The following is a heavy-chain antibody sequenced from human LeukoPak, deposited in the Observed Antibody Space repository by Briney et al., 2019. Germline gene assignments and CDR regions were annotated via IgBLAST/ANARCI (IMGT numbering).Heavy chain of an antibody. V-gene: IGHV4-59*08. CDR2: IYYSGST. D-gene: IGHD2-2*02. Sequence: SETLSLTCTVSGGSISSYYWSWIRQPPGKGLEWIGYIYYSGSTNYNPSLKSRVTISVDTSKNQFSLKLSSVTAADTAVYYCARHDAYLAYFDYWGQGTLVTVSS. CDR3: ARHDAYLAYFDY. CDR1: GGSISSYY. J-gene: IGHJ4*02.